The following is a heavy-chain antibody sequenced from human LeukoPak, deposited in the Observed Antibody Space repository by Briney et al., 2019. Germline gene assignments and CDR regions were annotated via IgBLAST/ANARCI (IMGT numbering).Heavy chain of an antibody. Sequence: GGSLRLSCAASGFTFSSYWMSWVRQAPGKGLEWVAVISYDGSNKYYADSVKGRFTISRDNSKNTLYLQMNSLRAEDTAVYYCARDTDLDYGDYTNAFDIWGQGTMVTVSS. D-gene: IGHD4-17*01. CDR2: ISYDGSNK. V-gene: IGHV3-30-3*01. J-gene: IGHJ3*02. CDR1: GFTFSSYW. CDR3: ARDTDLDYGDYTNAFDI.